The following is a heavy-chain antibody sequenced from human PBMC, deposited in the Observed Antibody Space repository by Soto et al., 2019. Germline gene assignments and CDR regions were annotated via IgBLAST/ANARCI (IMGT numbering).Heavy chain of an antibody. V-gene: IGHV1-18*01. CDR3: TSYRALELGDY. CDR2: ISGYNGNT. J-gene: IGHJ4*02. Sequence: QVQLVQSGAEVKKPGASVKVSCKASGYTFTSYGISWVRQAPGQGLEWMGWISGYNGNTNYAQKDKGRDTMNTDTSTRTAYMAVRSLRSDDTAVYYCTSYRALELGDYWGQGTLVTVSS. CDR1: GYTFTSYG. D-gene: IGHD1-26*01.